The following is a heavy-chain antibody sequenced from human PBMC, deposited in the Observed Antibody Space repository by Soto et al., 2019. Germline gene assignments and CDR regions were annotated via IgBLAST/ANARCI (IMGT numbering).Heavy chain of an antibody. CDR2: INPNNGAT. D-gene: IGHD1-1*01. V-gene: IGHV1-2*02. Sequence: AASVKVSCKAPRYIFTAYFMRWVRQAPGQGLEWMGWINPNNGATHYGLSFQGRVTMTRDTSISTAYMELSSLRSDDTAVYYCASHDPGARFDPWGQGTLVTVSS. CDR3: ASHDPGARFDP. J-gene: IGHJ5*02. CDR1: RYIFTAYF.